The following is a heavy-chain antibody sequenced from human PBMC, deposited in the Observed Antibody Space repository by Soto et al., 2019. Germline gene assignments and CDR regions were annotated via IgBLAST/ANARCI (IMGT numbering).Heavy chain of an antibody. CDR1: GGSTSSSNW. J-gene: IGHJ6*02. D-gene: IGHD6-6*01. CDR2: IYHSGST. V-gene: IGHV4-4*02. CDR3: ARAEYSSSSGISDYGMDV. Sequence: SETLSLTCAVSGGSTSSSNWWSWVRQPPGKGLEWIGEIYHSGSTNYNPSLKSRVTISVDKSKNQFSLKLSSVTAADTAVYYCARAEYSSSSGISDYGMDVWGQGTTVTVSS.